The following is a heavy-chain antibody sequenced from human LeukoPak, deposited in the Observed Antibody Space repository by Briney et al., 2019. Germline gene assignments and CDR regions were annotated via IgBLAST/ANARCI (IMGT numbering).Heavy chain of an antibody. CDR3: TTQLWFGELLLFDY. D-gene: IGHD3-10*01. CDR1: GFTFSSYS. Sequence: GSLRLSCAASGFTFSSYSMNWVRQAPGKGLEWVGRIKSKTDGGTTDYAAPVKGRFTISRDDSKNTLYLQMNSLKTEDTAVYYCTTQLWFGELLLFDYWGQGTLVTVSS. CDR2: IKSKTDGGTT. J-gene: IGHJ4*02. V-gene: IGHV3-15*01.